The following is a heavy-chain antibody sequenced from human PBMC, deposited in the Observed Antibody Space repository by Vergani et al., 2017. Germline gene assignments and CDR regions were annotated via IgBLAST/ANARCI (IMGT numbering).Heavy chain of an antibody. Sequence: QVQLVESGGGVVQRGGSLRLSCATSGYTFSNYDMQWIRQGPGKGLEFVAFIKFDGSNQYYADSVKGRFTLSRDFSKNTLYLPMNSRRTDDTSTYYCAKHFRGWGIDYWGQGTQVIVSS. CDR1: GYTFSNYD. CDR3: AKHFRGWGIDY. D-gene: IGHD3-16*01. J-gene: IGHJ4*02. V-gene: IGHV3-30*02. CDR2: IKFDGSNQ.